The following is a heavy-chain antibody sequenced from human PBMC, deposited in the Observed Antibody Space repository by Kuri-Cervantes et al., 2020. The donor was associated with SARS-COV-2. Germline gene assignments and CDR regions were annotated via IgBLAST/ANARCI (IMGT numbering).Heavy chain of an antibody. D-gene: IGHD2-8*01. J-gene: IGHJ4*02. CDR3: ARDSYCINGVCLLGY. CDR2: IYHSGGT. V-gene: IGHV4-38-2*02. CDR1: GYSISSGYY. Sequence: ESLKISCAVSGYSISSGYYWGWIRQPPGKGLEWIGSIYHSGGTYYNPSLKSRVTISVDTSKNQFSLKLSSVTAADTALYYCARDSYCINGVCLLGYWGQGTLVTVSS.